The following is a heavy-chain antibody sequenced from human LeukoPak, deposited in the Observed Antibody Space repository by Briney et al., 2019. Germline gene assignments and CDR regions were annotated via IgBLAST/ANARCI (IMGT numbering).Heavy chain of an antibody. CDR3: VSGFLQWLY. Sequence: GGSLRLSCAASGLIFGGYWMSWVRQAPGRGLEWVANTNPDGSIKYYVDSVNGRFTISRDNAKNSLYLQMNSLRAEDTAVYYCVSGFLQWLYWGQGTLVTVSS. D-gene: IGHD3-3*01. J-gene: IGHJ4*02. V-gene: IGHV3-7*01. CDR2: TNPDGSIK. CDR1: GLIFGGYW.